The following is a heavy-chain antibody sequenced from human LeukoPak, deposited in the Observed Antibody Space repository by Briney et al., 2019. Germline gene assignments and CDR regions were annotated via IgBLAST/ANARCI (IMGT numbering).Heavy chain of an antibody. CDR1: GYSFTSYG. J-gene: IGHJ4*02. CDR3: ARDFPATYYYDSSGHGLFDY. D-gene: IGHD3-22*01. V-gene: IGHV1-18*01. CDR2: INAYNGNT. Sequence: GASVKVSCKASGYSFTSYGISWVRQAPGQGLEWMGWINAYNGNTNYAQKLQGRVTMTRDTSTSTAYMELRSLRSDDTAVYYCARDFPATYYYDSSGHGLFDYWGQGTLVTVSP.